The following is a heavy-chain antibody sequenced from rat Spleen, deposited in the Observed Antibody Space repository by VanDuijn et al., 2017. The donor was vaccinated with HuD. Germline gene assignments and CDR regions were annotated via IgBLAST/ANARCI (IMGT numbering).Heavy chain of an antibody. D-gene: IGHD4-3*01. CDR3: AREEFGVDY. J-gene: IGHJ2*01. V-gene: IGHV4-2*01. Sequence: EVKLVESGGGLVQPGRSLKLSCAASGFNFNDYWMGWVRQAPGKGLEWIGEINKDSRKINYTPSLKDKFTISRDNVQNTLYLQMSKLGSEDTAIYYCAREEFGVDYWGQGVMVTVSS. CDR2: INKDSRKI. CDR1: GFNFNDYW.